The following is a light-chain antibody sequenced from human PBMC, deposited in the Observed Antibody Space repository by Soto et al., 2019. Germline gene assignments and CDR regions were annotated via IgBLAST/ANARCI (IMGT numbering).Light chain of an antibody. CDR3: MQALQTPYT. J-gene: IGKJ2*01. Sequence: DIVMTQSPLSLPVTPGEPASISCRSSQSLLHSNGYNYLDWYLQKPGQSPQLLIYLGSNRASGVPDRFSGSGSGTDCTLKISRVEAEDVGVYDCMQALQTPYTFGKGTKLEIK. CDR1: QSLLHSNGYNY. V-gene: IGKV2-28*01. CDR2: LGS.